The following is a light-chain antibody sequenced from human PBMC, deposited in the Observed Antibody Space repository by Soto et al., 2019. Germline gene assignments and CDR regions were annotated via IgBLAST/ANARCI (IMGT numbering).Light chain of an antibody. Sequence: DIVMTQSPDSLAVSLGERATINCKSSQSVLYSSNNKNYLAWYQQKPGQPPKLLIYWASTRESGVPDRFSGSGSGTDYPLTISSLQAEDVAVYYCQQYHSSPQTFGQRTKVEIK. CDR3: QQYHSSPQT. CDR2: WAS. CDR1: QSVLYSSNNKNY. J-gene: IGKJ1*01. V-gene: IGKV4-1*01.